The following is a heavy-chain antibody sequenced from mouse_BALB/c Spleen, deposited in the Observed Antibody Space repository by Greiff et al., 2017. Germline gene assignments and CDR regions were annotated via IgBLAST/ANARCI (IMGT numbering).Heavy chain of an antibody. D-gene: IGHD1-2*01. CDR1: EYEFPSHD. V-gene: IGHV5-2*01. CDR3: ARHDRGTANFAY. J-gene: IGHJ3*01. Sequence: EVHLVESGGGLVQPGESLKLSCESNEYEFPSHDMSWVRKTPEKRLELVAAINSDGGSTYYPATMERRFIISIDNTKKTLYLQMSSLRSEDTAVYYCARHDRGTANFAYWGQGTLVTVSA. CDR2: INSDGGST.